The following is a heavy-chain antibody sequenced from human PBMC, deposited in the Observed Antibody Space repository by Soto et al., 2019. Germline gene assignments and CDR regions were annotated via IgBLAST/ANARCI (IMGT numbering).Heavy chain of an antibody. CDR3: AREGRGKKAGYNGLVSLGY. J-gene: IGHJ4*02. Sequence: SVKVSCKVSGSRFSNYVIAWVRQAPGHGLEWLGRIIPIFNSTKYAQSFQDRVTITADKSTSTASLELSSLRSDDTAVYYCAREGRGKKAGYNGLVSLGYWGQGTLVTVSS. D-gene: IGHD2-2*02. V-gene: IGHV1-69*06. CDR2: IIPIFNST. CDR1: GSRFSNYV.